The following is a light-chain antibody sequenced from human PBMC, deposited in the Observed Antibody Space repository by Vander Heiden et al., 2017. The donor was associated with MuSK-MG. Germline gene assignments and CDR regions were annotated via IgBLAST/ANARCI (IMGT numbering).Light chain of an antibody. J-gene: IGKJ4*01. CDR3: QQDVNIPNT. CDR1: QSLFYSSNNKNY. Sequence: DVVMTQSPESLPVALGERATITCKSSQSLFYSSNNKNYLAWYQQRPGQPPKLLIYWASTRESGVPDRFSGSGSGTDFTLTISSLQAEDVAIYSCQQDVNIPNTFGGGTKVEIK. CDR2: WAS. V-gene: IGKV4-1*01.